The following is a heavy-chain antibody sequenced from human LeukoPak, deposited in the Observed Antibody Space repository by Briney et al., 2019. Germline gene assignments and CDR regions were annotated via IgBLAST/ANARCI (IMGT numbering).Heavy chain of an antibody. D-gene: IGHD3-3*01. CDR2: INHSGST. CDR1: GGSFSGYY. J-gene: IGHJ3*02. Sequence: SETLSLTCAVYGGSFSGYYWSWIRQPPGKGLEWIGEINHSGSTNYNPSLKSRVTISVDTSKNQFSLKLSSVTAADTAVYYCARATIGSYDFWSGYYAKTAFDIWGQGTMVIVSS. CDR3: ARATIGSYDFWSGYYAKTAFDI. V-gene: IGHV4-34*01.